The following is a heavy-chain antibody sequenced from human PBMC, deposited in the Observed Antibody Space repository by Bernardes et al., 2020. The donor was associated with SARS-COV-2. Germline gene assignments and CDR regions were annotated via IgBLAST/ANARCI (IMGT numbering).Heavy chain of an antibody. CDR1: GVSISPYY. J-gene: IGHJ4*02. CDR3: ASRIGYGDYSLDY. V-gene: IGHV4-59*03. CDR2: VYFSGIT. Sequence: TLSLTCTVSGVSISPYYRSWIRHPPVKGLEWIGCVYFSGITKYNPSLKSRATISVDTSKSQLSLRLSSVTAADAAVYYCASRIGYGDYSLDYWGQGTLVSVSS. D-gene: IGHD4-17*01.